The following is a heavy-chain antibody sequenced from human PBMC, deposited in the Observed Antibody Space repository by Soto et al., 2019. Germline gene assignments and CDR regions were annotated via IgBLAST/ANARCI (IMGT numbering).Heavy chain of an antibody. J-gene: IGHJ4*02. CDR1: GFTVSSNY. D-gene: IGHD2-15*01. V-gene: IGHV3-66*01. CDR3: ARERMARYLDY. CDR2: IYSGGST. Sequence: GGSLRLSCAASGFTVSSNYMSWVRQAPGKGLEWVSVIYSGGSTYYADSVKGRFTISRDNSKNTQYLQMNSLRAEDTAVYYCARERMARYLDYWGQGTLVTVSS.